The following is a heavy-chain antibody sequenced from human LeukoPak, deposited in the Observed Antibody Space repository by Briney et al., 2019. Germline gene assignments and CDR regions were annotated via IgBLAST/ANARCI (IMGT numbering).Heavy chain of an antibody. CDR1: GYTFTSYY. V-gene: IGHV1-46*01. CDR2: INPSGGST. D-gene: IGHD5-12*01. J-gene: IGHJ3*02. Sequence: ASVKVSCKASGYTFTSYYMHWVRQAPGQGLEWMGIINPSGGSTSYAQKFQGRVTMTRDMSTNTVYMELSSLRSEDTAVYYCASHRQTRLRPDAFDIWGQGTMVTVSS. CDR3: ASHRQTRLRPDAFDI.